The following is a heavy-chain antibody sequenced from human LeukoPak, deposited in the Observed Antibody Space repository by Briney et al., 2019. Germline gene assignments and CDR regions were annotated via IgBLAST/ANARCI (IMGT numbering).Heavy chain of an antibody. CDR3: ARGQVASVTIFGVVTYWFDP. V-gene: IGHV4-61*02. CDR1: GGSISSGSYY. D-gene: IGHD3-3*01. CDR2: IYTSGST. J-gene: IGHJ5*02. Sequence: PSETLSLTCTVSGGSISSGSYYWSWIRQPAGKGLEWIRRIYTSGSTNYNPSLKSRVTISVDTSKNQFSLKLSSVTAADTAVYYCARGQVASVTIFGVVTYWFDPWGQGTLVSVSS.